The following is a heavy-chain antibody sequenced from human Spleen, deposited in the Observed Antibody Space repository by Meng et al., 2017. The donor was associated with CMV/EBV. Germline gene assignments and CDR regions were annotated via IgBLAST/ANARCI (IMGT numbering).Heavy chain of an antibody. CDR1: GNSYAGQD. V-gene: IGHV1-2*02. D-gene: IGHD7-27*01. J-gene: IGHJ4*02. CDR2: NNNERGDK. Sequence: CKGSGNSYAGQDDQWVREGKGEGSEWKGWNNNERGDKNKEKKIKGRVTLTRETSINTGYMELTRLTSDETADYYGERDNNWGPDYWGQGTPVTVSS. CDR3: ERDNNWGPDY.